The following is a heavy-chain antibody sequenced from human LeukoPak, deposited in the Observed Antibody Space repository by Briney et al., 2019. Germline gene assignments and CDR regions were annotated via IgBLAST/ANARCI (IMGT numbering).Heavy chain of an antibody. V-gene: IGHV4-61*02. CDR3: ARDPIAYCGADCYSD. Sequence: SQTLSLTCTVSGGSISSGSYYWSWIRQPAGKGLEWIGRIYTSGSTNYNPSLKSRVTISIDTSKSQFSLKLTSVTAAGTAVYYCARDPIAYCGADCYSDWGQGTLVTVSS. CDR1: GGSISSGSYY. D-gene: IGHD2-21*02. J-gene: IGHJ4*02. CDR2: IYTSGST.